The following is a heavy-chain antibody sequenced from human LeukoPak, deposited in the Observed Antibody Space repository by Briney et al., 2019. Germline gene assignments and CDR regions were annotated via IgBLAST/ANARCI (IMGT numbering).Heavy chain of an antibody. CDR3: ARVSRDGYNLDY. Sequence: SETLSLTCTVSGGSISSYYWSWIRQPPGKGLEWIGYIYYSGSTNYSPSLKSRVTISVDTSKNQFSLKLSSVTAADTAVYYCARVSRDGYNLDYWGQGTLVTVSS. CDR1: GGSISSYY. J-gene: IGHJ4*02. D-gene: IGHD5-24*01. CDR2: IYYSGST. V-gene: IGHV4-59*08.